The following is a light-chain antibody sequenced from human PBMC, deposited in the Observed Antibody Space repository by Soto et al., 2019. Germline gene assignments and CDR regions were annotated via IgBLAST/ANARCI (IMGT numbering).Light chain of an antibody. CDR1: SSDVGYYKY. V-gene: IGLV2-8*01. CDR2: EVS. CDR3: CSYAGSSNVV. J-gene: IGLJ2*01. Sequence: QSALTQPPSASGSPGQSVTISCTGSSSDVGYYKYVSWYQQHPGKAPKLMIYEVSKRPSGVPDRFSGSKSGNTASLTVSGLQAEDEADYYCCSYAGSSNVVFGGGTKLTVL.